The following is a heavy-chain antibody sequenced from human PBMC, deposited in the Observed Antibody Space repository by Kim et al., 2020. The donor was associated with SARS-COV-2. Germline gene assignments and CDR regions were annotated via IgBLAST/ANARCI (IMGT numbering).Heavy chain of an antibody. D-gene: IGHD1-26*01. CDR1: GFTFSSYA. Sequence: GGSLRLSCAASGFTFSSYAMHWVRQAPGKGLEWVAVISYDGSNKYYADSVKGRFTISRDNSKNTLYLQMNSLRAEDTAVYYCARDGKIGVDYWGQGTLVTVSS. CDR2: ISYDGSNK. V-gene: IGHV3-30*04. CDR3: ARDGKIGVDY. J-gene: IGHJ4*02.